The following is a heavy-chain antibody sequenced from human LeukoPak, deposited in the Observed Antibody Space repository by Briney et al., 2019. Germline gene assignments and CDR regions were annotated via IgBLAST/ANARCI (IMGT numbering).Heavy chain of an antibody. CDR2: ISYDGSNK. CDR1: GFTFSSYA. V-gene: IGHV3-30-3*01. J-gene: IGHJ4*02. D-gene: IGHD6-13*01. Sequence: PGGSLRLYCAASGFTFSSYAMHWVRQAPGKGLEWVAVISYDGSNKYYADSVKGRFTISRDNSKNTLYLQMNSLRAEDTAVYYCARAPEFASSSWYPSFDYWGQGTLVTVSS. CDR3: ARAPEFASSSWYPSFDY.